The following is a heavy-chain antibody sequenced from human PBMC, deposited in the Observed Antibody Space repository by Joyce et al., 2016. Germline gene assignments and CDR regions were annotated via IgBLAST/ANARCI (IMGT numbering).Heavy chain of an antibody. J-gene: IGHJ6*02. Sequence: EVQLVASGVGLVRPGGSLRISCAASGFTFSSYSMNWVRPAPGKGLEWVSFISRKRNYIYYADSVKCRFTISRDNAKSSLFLQMDSLRAEDTAVYYCARNSAPRASTYYGLDVWGQGTTVTVSS. V-gene: IGHV3-21*01. CDR1: GFTFSSYS. D-gene: IGHD5/OR15-5a*01. CDR2: ISRKRNYI. CDR3: ARNSAPRASTYYGLDV.